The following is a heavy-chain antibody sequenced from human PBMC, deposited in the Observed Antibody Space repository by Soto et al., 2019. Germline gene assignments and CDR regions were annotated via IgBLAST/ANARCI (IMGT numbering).Heavy chain of an antibody. CDR3: ARGITIDGVYDYGLDV. D-gene: IGHD3-3*01. J-gene: IGHJ6*02. CDR2: IKQDGGAK. V-gene: IGHV3-7*01. CDR1: GFSFSAYW. Sequence: EVYLVESGGGLVQPGGSLRLSCAASGFSFSAYWMTWVRQAPGKGLEWVANIKQDGGAKHYVDSVRGRFTIDRDTAKTSRYLQMNSLRDEDTAVYYCARGITIDGVYDYGLDVWGQGTTVTVSS.